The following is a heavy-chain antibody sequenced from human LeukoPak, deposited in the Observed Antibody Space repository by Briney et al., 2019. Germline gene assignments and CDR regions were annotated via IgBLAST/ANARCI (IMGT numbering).Heavy chain of an antibody. D-gene: IGHD5-12*01. CDR2: ISAYNGST. V-gene: IGHV1-18*01. J-gene: IGHJ4*02. CDR1: GYTFTSYG. CDR3: ARGQSGYERFDY. Sequence: GASVKVSCKASGYTFTSYGISWVRQAPGRGLEWMGWISAYNGSTSYAQKLQGRVTMTTDTSTSTAYLELRSLRSDDTAVYYCARGQSGYERFDYWGQGTLVTVSS.